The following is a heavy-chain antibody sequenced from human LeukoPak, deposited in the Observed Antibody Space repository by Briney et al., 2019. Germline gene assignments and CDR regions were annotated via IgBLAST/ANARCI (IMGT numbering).Heavy chain of an antibody. J-gene: IGHJ4*02. D-gene: IGHD6-13*01. CDR2: INHSGST. CDR1: GGSFSGYY. V-gene: IGHV4-34*01. CDR3: ARLRAVTRSSSWLQVRRRFDY. Sequence: SETLSLTCAVYGGSFSGYYWSWIRQPPGKGLEWIGEINHSGSTNYNPSLKSRVTISVDTSKNQFSLKLSSVTAADTAVYYCARLRAVTRSSSWLQVRRRFDYWGQGTLVTVST.